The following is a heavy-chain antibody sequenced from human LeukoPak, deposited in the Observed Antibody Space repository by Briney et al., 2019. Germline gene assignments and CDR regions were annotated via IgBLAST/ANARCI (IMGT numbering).Heavy chain of an antibody. D-gene: IGHD2-15*01. Sequence: NPGGSLRLSCAASGFAFSDYYMSWIRQAPGKGLEWVSYISSSGSTIYYADSVKGRFTISRDNDKNSLYLQMNSLRAEDTAVYYCARDRSGYCSGGSCYGNWFDPWGQGTLVTVSS. J-gene: IGHJ5*02. CDR3: ARDRSGYCSGGSCYGNWFDP. V-gene: IGHV3-11*01. CDR1: GFAFSDYY. CDR2: ISSSGSTI.